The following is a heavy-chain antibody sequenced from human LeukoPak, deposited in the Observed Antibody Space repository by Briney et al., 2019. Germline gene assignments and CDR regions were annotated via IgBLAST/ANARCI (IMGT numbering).Heavy chain of an antibody. J-gene: IGHJ4*02. CDR2: IYHSGST. D-gene: IGHD3-16*02. V-gene: IGHV4-38-2*02. CDR3: ARVSPIMITFGGVIAD. Sequence: SETLSLTCTVSGYSISSGYYWGWIRQPPGKGLEWIGSIYHSGSTYYNPSLKSRVTISVDTSKNQFSLKLSSVTAADTAVYYCARVSPIMITFGGVIADWGQGTLVTVSS. CDR1: GYSISSGYY.